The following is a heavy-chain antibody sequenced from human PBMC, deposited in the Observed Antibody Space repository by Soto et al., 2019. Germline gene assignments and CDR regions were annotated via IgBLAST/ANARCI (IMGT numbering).Heavy chain of an antibody. V-gene: IGHV4-31*03. J-gene: IGHJ5*02. Sequence: SETLSLTCTVSGGSISSGGYYLSWIRQHPGKGLEWIGYIYYSGSTYYNPSLKSRVTISVDTSKNQFSLKLSSVTAADTAVYYCARDNTMVRGKGWFDPWGQGTLVTVSS. D-gene: IGHD3-10*01. CDR1: GGSISSGGYY. CDR2: IYYSGST. CDR3: ARDNTMVRGKGWFDP.